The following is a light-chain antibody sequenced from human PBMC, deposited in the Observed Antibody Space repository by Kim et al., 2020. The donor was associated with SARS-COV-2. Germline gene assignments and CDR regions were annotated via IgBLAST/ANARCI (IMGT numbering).Light chain of an antibody. J-gene: IGKJ4*01. CDR1: QNIKTT. CDR2: GAS. CDR3: QQYNKWPPLT. Sequence: EVVMTQSPATLSVSPGERVTLSCRASQNIKTTLAWYQQKPGQAPSLLIYGASTKATGVPARFSGSGSGTEFTLTISSLQSEDFAVYYCQQYNKWPPLTFGGGTKLEI. V-gene: IGKV3-15*01.